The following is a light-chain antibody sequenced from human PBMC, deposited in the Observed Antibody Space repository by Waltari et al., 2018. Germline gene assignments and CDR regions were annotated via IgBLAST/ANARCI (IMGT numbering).Light chain of an antibody. J-gene: IGLJ2*01. Sequence: QSALTQPPSASGPPGQSVTISRTRTSSDVGGLVYSSWYQQHPGKAPKVSIYEVDKRPSGVPDRFSGSKAGNTASLTVSGLQADDEADYYCSSYAGSNNLVFGGGTKLTVL. CDR2: EVD. CDR1: SSDVGGLVY. CDR3: SSYAGSNNLV. V-gene: IGLV2-8*01.